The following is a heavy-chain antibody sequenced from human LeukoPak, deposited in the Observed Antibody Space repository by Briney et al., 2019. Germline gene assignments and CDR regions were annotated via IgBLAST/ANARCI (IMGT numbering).Heavy chain of an antibody. Sequence: GGSLRLSCAASGLTFSSYVMTWVRRAPGKGLECVSSISDSGAGTYYADSVKGRFTISRDNSKDTLYLQMNSLRAEDTAVYYCANGRSSTDHYWGQGTLVTVSS. CDR3: ANGRSSTDHY. D-gene: IGHD2/OR15-2a*01. CDR1: GLTFSSYV. J-gene: IGHJ4*02. V-gene: IGHV3-23*01. CDR2: ISDSGAGT.